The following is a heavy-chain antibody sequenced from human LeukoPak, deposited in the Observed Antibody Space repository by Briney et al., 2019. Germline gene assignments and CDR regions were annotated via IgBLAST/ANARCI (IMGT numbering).Heavy chain of an antibody. CDR1: GYTFTGYY. CDR3: ARGVFSSGWTTHEGNWFDP. V-gene: IGHV1-2*02. Sequence: ASVKVSCKASGYTFTGYYMHWVRQAPGQGLEWMGWINPNSGGTNYAQKFQGRVTMTRDTSISTAYMELSRLRSDDTAVYYCARGVFSSGWTTHEGNWFDPWGQGTLVTVSS. CDR2: INPNSGGT. D-gene: IGHD6-19*01. J-gene: IGHJ5*02.